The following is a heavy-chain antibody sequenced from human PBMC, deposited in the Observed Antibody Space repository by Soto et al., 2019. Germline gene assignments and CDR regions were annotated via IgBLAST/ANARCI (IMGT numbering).Heavy chain of an antibody. V-gene: IGHV3-21*01. Sequence: GGSLRLSCAASGFTFSSYSMNWVRQAPGKGLEWVSSISSSSSYIYYADSVKGRFTISRDNAKNSLYLQMNSLRAEDTAVYYCARDSEDYYDSSGYYYAIDYCGHGT. CDR1: GFTFSSYS. J-gene: IGHJ4*01. CDR3: ARDSEDYYDSSGYYYAIDY. D-gene: IGHD3-22*01. CDR2: ISSSSSYI.